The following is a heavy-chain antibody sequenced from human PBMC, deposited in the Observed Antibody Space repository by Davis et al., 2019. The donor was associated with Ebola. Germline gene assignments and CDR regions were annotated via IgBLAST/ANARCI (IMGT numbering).Heavy chain of an antibody. CDR1: GYTFTGYY. Sequence: ASVKVSCKASGYTFTGYYMHWVRQAPGQGLEWMGWINPNSGGTNYAQKFQGWVTMTRDTSISTAYMELSRLRSDDTAVYYCARAGLELGNPHAFDIWGQGTMVTVSS. D-gene: IGHD7-27*01. CDR3: ARAGLELGNPHAFDI. V-gene: IGHV1-2*04. CDR2: INPNSGGT. J-gene: IGHJ3*02.